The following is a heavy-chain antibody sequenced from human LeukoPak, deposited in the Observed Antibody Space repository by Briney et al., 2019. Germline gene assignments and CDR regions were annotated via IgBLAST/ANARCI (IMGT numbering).Heavy chain of an antibody. V-gene: IGHV4-38-2*02. CDR1: GYSISSNYY. CDR2: IYHSGST. Sequence: PSETLSLTCTVSGYSISSNYYWGCVRQPPGKGLEWIGSIYHSGSTYYNPSLKSRVTISVDTSKNQFSLKLTSVTGADTAVYYCARAIEVGATTPFDYWGQGTLVTVSS. CDR3: ARAIEVGATTPFDY. J-gene: IGHJ4*02. D-gene: IGHD1-26*01.